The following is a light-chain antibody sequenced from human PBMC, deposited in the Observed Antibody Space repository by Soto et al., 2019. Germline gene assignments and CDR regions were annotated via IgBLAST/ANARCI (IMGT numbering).Light chain of an antibody. CDR1: QPINRW. V-gene: IGKV1-12*01. CDR2: AAS. CDR3: KQSKSFPLT. J-gene: IGKJ4*01. Sequence: DIQMTQSPSPLSASVGDRVTITCRASQPINRWLAWYQQKPGKAPKLLIYAASSLHTGVPLRFSGSGSGTDFSLTISSLLPEDFATYYCKQSKSFPLTFGGGTKVDIK.